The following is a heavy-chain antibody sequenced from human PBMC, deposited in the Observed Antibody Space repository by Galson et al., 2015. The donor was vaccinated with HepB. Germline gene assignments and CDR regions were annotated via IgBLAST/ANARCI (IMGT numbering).Heavy chain of an antibody. CDR3: MNRDVNTFDF. D-gene: IGHD1-14*01. CDR1: GYTFSSHW. J-gene: IGHJ4*02. Sequence: QSGAEVKEPRESLKISCKSSGYTFSSHWIGWVRQMPGKGLEWMGIIFPGDSDTKYSASFQGQVTISADNSINTVYLQWSSLKASAPGTYFCMNRDVNTFDFGGQGTLVTVS. CDR2: IFPGDSDT. V-gene: IGHV5-51*03.